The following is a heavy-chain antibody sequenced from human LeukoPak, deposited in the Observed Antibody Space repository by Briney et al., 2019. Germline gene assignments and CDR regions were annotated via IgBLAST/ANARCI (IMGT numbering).Heavy chain of an antibody. CDR2: IYYSGST. V-gene: IGHV4-59*08. J-gene: IGHJ4*02. D-gene: IGHD3-22*01. CDR3: ARHFKNYYDSSGYPPLTPIDY. CDR1: GGSISSYY. Sequence: PSETLSLTCTVSGGSISSYYWSWIRQPPGKGLEWIGYIYYSGSTNYNPSLKSRVTISVDTSKNQFSLKLSSVTAADTAVYYCARHFKNYYDSSGYPPLTPIDYWGQGTLVTVSS.